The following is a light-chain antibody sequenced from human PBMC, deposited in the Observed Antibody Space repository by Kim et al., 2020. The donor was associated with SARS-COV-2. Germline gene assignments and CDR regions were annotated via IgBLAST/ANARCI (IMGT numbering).Light chain of an antibody. Sequence: QSITISCTGISSDVDGYNYVSWYQQHPGKAPKLMIYDVSNRPSGVSNRFSGSKSGNTASLTISGLQAEDEADYYCSSYTSSSTNYVFGTGTKVTVL. CDR2: DVS. J-gene: IGLJ1*01. CDR1: SSDVDGYNY. V-gene: IGLV2-14*03. CDR3: SSYTSSSTNYV.